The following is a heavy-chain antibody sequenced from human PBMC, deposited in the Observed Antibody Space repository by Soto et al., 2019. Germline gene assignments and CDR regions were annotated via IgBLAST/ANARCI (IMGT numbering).Heavy chain of an antibody. V-gene: IGHV3-30*03. CDR3: AIKIDATTTGDH. CDR1: GFTFSDYG. CDR2: TSYDGSNK. Sequence: QVHLVESGGGVVQPGTSLTLSCAASGFTFSDYGMHWVRQAPGKGLEWVALTSYDGSNKYYADSVKGRFTISRDNSKNTLYLQMSSLRIEDTAVYYRAIKIDATTTGDHWGQGTLVTVSA. J-gene: IGHJ4*02. D-gene: IGHD1-1*01.